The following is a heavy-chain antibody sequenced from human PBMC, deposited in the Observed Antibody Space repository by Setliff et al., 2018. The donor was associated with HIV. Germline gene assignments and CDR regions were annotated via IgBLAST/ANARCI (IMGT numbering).Heavy chain of an antibody. D-gene: IGHD6-13*01. CDR2: IKPDGSDM. J-gene: IGHJ4*02. CDR1: GLPFYNYW. CDR3: ATQTGFYNSHWYDY. Sequence: GSLRLSCVASGLPFYNYWMTWLRRAPGRGLEWVANIKPDGSDMHYIESVKGRCTIFRDNAKNSVFLQMNSLRAEDTGVYYCATQTGFYNSHWYDYWGQGTRVTVSS. V-gene: IGHV3-7*01.